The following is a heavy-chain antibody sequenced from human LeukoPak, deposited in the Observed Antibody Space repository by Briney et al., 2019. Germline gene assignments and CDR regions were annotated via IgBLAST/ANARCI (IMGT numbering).Heavy chain of an antibody. CDR3: TRDRSRAEDD. D-gene: IGHD1-14*01. CDR2: INQGGSDK. Sequence: GGSLRLSCAASGFTFSGHWMRWVRQAPGKGLEGVANINQGGSDKYYVDSVKGGFTISRDNANNLLYLQMNSLRGEDTAVYYCTRDRSRAEDDWGQGTLVTVSS. J-gene: IGHJ4*02. CDR1: GFTFSGHW. V-gene: IGHV3-7*01.